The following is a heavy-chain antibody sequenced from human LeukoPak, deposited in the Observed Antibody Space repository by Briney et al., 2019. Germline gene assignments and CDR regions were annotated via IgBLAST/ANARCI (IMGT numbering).Heavy chain of an antibody. V-gene: IGHV1-18*01. J-gene: IGHJ4*02. CDR1: GYTFGNYG. Sequence: EAAVKVSCKTSGYTFGNYGITWERQAPGQGLGWMGWISVHDGHTNYAEKFQDRVTMTADTSTNTAYMELTSLRSDDTAVYYCARYGCNSLACYEDYWGQGTLVTVSS. CDR3: ARYGCNSLACYEDY. CDR2: ISVHDGHT. D-gene: IGHD2-15*01.